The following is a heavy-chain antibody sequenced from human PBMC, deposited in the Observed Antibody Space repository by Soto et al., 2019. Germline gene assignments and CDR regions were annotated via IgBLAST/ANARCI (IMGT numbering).Heavy chain of an antibody. V-gene: IGHV3-48*01. CDR1: GFTFSSYS. CDR3: ARGGGYDPY. J-gene: IGHJ4*02. D-gene: IGHD2-2*01. Sequence: EVQLGESGGGLVQPGGSLRLSCAASGFTFSSYSMNWVRQAPGKGLGWVSYISSSSSTIYYADSVKGRFTSSRYNAKNSLDLQMNSLSAEDTDVYYCARGGGYDPYWGQGTLVTVSS. CDR2: ISSSSSTI.